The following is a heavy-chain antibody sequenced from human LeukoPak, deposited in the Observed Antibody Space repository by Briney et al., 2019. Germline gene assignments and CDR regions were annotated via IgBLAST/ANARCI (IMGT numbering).Heavy chain of an antibody. V-gene: IGHV1-46*01. J-gene: IGHJ5*02. CDR2: INPTGTAT. D-gene: IGHD3-10*01. CDR3: ARDNSVGDIAWWFDP. Sequence: ASVKVSCKASGYTFTEYYMHWVRLAPGQGLEWVGLINPTGTATLYAQKFQGRITLTRDMSTSTDYMELRSLKSEDTAVYYCARDNSVGDIAWWFDPWGQGTLVTVSS. CDR1: GYTFTEYY.